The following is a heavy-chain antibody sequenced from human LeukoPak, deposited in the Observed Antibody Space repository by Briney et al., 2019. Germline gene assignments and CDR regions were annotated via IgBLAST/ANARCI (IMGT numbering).Heavy chain of an antibody. J-gene: IGHJ4*02. CDR2: ISYDGSNK. D-gene: IGHD4-17*01. CDR3: ARETNGDDEIDY. V-gene: IGHV3-30-3*01. Sequence: GGSLRLSCAASGFTFSSYAMHWVRQAPGKGLEWVAVISYDGSNKYYADSVKGRFTISRDNSKNTLYLQMNSLRAEDRAVYYCARETNGDDEIDYWGQGTLVTVSS. CDR1: GFTFSSYA.